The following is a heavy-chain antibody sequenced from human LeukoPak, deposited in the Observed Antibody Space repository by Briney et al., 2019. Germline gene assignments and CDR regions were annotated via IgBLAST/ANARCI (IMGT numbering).Heavy chain of an antibody. J-gene: IGHJ4*02. CDR3: ARAGMTTVTSWWDY. CDR2: IYYSGST. Sequence: SETLSLTCTVSGGSISSSSYYWGWIRQPPGKGLEWIGSIYYSGSTYYNPSLKSRVTISVDTSKNQFSLKLSSVTAADTAVYYCARAGMTTVTSWWDYWGQGTLVTVSS. D-gene: IGHD4-17*01. CDR1: GGSISSSSYY. V-gene: IGHV4-39*01.